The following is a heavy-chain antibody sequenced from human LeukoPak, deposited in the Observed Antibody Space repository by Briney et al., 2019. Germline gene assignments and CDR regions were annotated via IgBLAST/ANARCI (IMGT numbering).Heavy chain of an antibody. CDR2: IFPSGGEI. D-gene: IGHD5-24*01. Sequence: GGSLRLSCAASGFTFSTFAMIWVRQPPGKGLEWVSSIFPSGGEIHYADSVKGRFTISRDNSKNTLYLQMNSLRAEDTAVYYCARADGYNLGFDYWGQGTLVTVSS. J-gene: IGHJ4*02. V-gene: IGHV3-23*01. CDR1: GFTFSTFA. CDR3: ARADGYNLGFDY.